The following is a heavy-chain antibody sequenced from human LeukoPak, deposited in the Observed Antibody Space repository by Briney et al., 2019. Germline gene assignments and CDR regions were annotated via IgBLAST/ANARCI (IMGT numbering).Heavy chain of an antibody. CDR2: ISASGGGT. J-gene: IGHJ4*02. D-gene: IGHD4-23*01. CDR1: EFIFSSYG. CDR3: AKEVTPGALLYGPFDY. V-gene: IGHV3-23*01. Sequence: GGSLRLSCAASEFIFSSYGLSWVRQAPGKGLEWVSAISASGGGTYYADSVKGRFTISRDNSRNTLYLEMNSLRAEDTAIYYCAKEVTPGALLYGPFDYWGQGTLVTVSS.